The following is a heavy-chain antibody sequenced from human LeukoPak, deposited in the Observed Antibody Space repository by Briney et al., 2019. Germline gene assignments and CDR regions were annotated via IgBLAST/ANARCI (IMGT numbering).Heavy chain of an antibody. Sequence: PGGSLRLSCAASGFTFSSYAMHWVRQAPGKGLEWVAVISYDGSNKYYADSVKGRFTISRDNSKNTLYLQMNSLRAEDTAVYYCATTTVTSNRFDYWGQGTLVTVSS. CDR2: ISYDGSNK. V-gene: IGHV3-30-3*01. D-gene: IGHD4-17*01. CDR1: GFTFSSYA. J-gene: IGHJ4*02. CDR3: ATTTVTSNRFDY.